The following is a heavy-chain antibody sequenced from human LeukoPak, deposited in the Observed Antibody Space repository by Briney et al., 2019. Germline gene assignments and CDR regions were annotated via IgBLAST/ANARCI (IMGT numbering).Heavy chain of an antibody. D-gene: IGHD5-24*01. CDR2: IIPIFGTA. CDR1: GGTFSSYA. J-gene: IGHJ6*03. CDR3: ARATDVEMATHVRYYYYYMDV. V-gene: IGHV1-69*05. Sequence: SVKVSCKASGGTFSSYAISWVRQAPGQGLGWMGGIIPIFGTANYAQKFQGRVTITTDESTSTAYMELSSLRSEDTAVYYCARATDVEMATHVRYYYYYMDVWGKGTTVTVSS.